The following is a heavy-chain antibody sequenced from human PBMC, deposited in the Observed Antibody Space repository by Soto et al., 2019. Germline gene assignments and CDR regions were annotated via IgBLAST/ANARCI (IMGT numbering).Heavy chain of an antibody. J-gene: IGHJ3*01. D-gene: IGHD3-10*01. V-gene: IGHV3-53*02. Sequence: EVQLVETGGGLIHPGGSLRLSCAASGFTVSSNYMSWVRQAPGKGLEWGSVIYSGGNTYDADSVKGRFTVSRDNSTTTLYRRMKRLRAVPSGVSSSPRATLPRGGGACEFSRQGTMVSVSS. CDR1: GFTVSSNY. CDR3: PRATLPRGGGACEF. CDR2: IYSGGNT.